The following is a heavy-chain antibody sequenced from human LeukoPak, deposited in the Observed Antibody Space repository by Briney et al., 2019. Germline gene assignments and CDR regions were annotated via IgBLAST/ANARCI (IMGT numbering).Heavy chain of an antibody. J-gene: IGHJ5*02. Sequence: PSETLSLTCTVSGGSISSYYWSWIRQPPGQGLEWIGYIYYSGSTNYNPSRKSLVTISVDTSKNQFSLKLSSATAADTAVYYCERSTWWCDPWGQGTLVTVSS. CDR1: GGSISSYY. CDR2: IYYSGST. V-gene: IGHV4-59*01. CDR3: ERSTWWCDP.